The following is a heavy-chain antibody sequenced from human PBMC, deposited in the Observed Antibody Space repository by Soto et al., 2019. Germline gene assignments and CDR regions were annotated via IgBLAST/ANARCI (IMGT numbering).Heavy chain of an antibody. CDR2: INSDGSST. Sequence: PGGSLRLSCAASGFTFSSYWMHWVRQAPGKGLVWVSRINSDGSSTSYADSVKGRFTISRDNAKNTLYLQMNSLRAEDTAVYYCARGVFYYDTSGYSSDYYGMDVWGQGTTVTVSS. V-gene: IGHV3-74*01. CDR3: ARGVFYYDTSGYSSDYYGMDV. CDR1: GFTFSSYW. J-gene: IGHJ6*02. D-gene: IGHD3-22*01.